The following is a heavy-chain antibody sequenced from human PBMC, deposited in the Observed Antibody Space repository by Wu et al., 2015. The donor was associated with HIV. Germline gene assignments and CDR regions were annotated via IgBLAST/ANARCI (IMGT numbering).Heavy chain of an antibody. D-gene: IGHD3-10*01. V-gene: IGHV1-69*05. J-gene: IGHJ2*01. CDR3: ARGYYYGSGSPHYWYFDL. CDR1: GGTFSSYA. Sequence: QVQLVQSGAEVKKPGSSVKVSCKASGGTFSSYAISWVRQAPGQGLEWMGGIIPIFGTANYAQKFQGRVTITTDESTSTAYMELSSLRSEDTAVYYCARGYYYGSGSPHYWYFDLWGRGTLVTVSS. CDR2: IIPIFGTA.